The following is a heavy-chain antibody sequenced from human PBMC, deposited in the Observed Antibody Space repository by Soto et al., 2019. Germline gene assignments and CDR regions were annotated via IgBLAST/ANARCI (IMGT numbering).Heavy chain of an antibody. CDR3: VRGASLNFDY. CDR2: VNWNGGST. V-gene: IGHV3-20*04. J-gene: IGHJ4*02. D-gene: IGHD1-26*01. Sequence: EVQLVESGGGVLRPGGSLRLSCAASGFTFDDYGMSWARHAPGKGLEWVSGVNWNGGSTGYADSVKGRFTISRDNAKNSLYLQMNSLRAEDTAFYYCVRGASLNFDYWGQGPLVTVSS. CDR1: GFTFDDYG.